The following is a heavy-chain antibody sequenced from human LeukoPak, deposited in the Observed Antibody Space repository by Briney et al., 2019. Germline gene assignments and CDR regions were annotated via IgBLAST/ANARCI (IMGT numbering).Heavy chain of an antibody. CDR2: ISSSSSTI. Sequence: GGSLRLSCAASGFTFSSYSMNWVRQAPGKGLEWVSYISSSSSTIYYADSVKGRFTISRDNAKNSLYLQMNSLRAEDTAVYYCARGYDYVWGSYRCFFDYWGQGTLVTVSS. V-gene: IGHV3-48*04. D-gene: IGHD3-16*02. CDR3: ARGYDYVWGSYRCFFDY. CDR1: GFTFSSYS. J-gene: IGHJ4*02.